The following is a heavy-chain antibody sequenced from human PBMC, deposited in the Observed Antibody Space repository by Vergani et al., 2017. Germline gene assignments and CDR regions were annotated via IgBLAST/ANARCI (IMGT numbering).Heavy chain of an antibody. D-gene: IGHD6-13*01. CDR1: GVSVTDYN. Sequence: QLQDSGPGLLKPSETLSPTCHVFGVSVTDYNCNWIRQAPGKGLEWIGSLSTTGGATHASHNPSLKSRVSISVDTSKSQFSLRLTSVTAADSAIYYCAGDTHSWQRADRWGQGLLVSVSS. V-gene: IGHV4-59*02. CDR3: AGDTHSWQRADR. CDR2: LSTTGGA. J-gene: IGHJ5*02.